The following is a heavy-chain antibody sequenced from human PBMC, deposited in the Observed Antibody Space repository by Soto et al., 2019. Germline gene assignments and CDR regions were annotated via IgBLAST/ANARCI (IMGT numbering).Heavy chain of an antibody. D-gene: IGHD6-19*01. CDR2: ITGSGAKT. J-gene: IGHJ6*02. Sequence: ESGGGLVQPGGSLRLSCAASGFRFDSYAMTWVRQAPGKGLEWVSSITGSGAKTYYADSVKGRFTISRDNSKNTLFLQMNSLRGEYTALYYCAKDRTVADIYYYYGMDVGGQGPTVTVSS. V-gene: IGHV3-23*01. CDR3: AKDRTVADIYYYYGMDV. CDR1: GFRFDSYA.